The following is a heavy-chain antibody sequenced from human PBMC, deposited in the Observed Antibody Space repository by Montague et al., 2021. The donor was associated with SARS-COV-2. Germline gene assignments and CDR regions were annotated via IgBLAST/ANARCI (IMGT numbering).Heavy chain of an antibody. J-gene: IGHJ4*02. Sequence: SETLSLTCAIYGGSFSGYFWSWIRHSPGKGLEWICEISYTGHTRYNPSLQSRVSISGDSSENQFSLTLTSVTAADTAVYYCARSHYSVSWCPDWGQGTLVTVSS. V-gene: IGHV4-34*01. CDR2: ISYTGHT. CDR1: GGSFSGYF. D-gene: IGHD5/OR15-5a*01. CDR3: ARSHYSVSWCPD.